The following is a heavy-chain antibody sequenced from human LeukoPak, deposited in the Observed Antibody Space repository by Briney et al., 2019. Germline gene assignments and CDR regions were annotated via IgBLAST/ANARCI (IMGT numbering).Heavy chain of an antibody. Sequence: ASVKVSCEASGYTFTSYYMHWVRQAPGQGLEWMGIINPSGGSTSYAQKFQGRVTMTRDTSTSTVYMELSSLRSEDAAVYYCARGRITMVRGVIIKTEFDAFDIWGQGTMVTVSS. D-gene: IGHD3-10*01. CDR1: GYTFTSYY. CDR2: INPSGGST. J-gene: IGHJ3*02. V-gene: IGHV1-46*01. CDR3: ARGRITMVRGVIIKTEFDAFDI.